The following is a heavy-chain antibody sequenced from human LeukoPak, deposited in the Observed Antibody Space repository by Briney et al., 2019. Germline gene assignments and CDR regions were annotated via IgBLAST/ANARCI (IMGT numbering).Heavy chain of an antibody. CDR1: GGTFSSYA. D-gene: IGHD6-6*01. Sequence: GASVKVSCKASGGTFSSYAISWVRQAPGQGLEWMGIINPSGGSTSYAQKFQGRVTMTGDMSTSTVYMELSSLRSEDTAVYYCARAPPGSSSFDYWGQGTLVTVSS. CDR3: ARAPPGSSSFDY. CDR2: INPSGGST. V-gene: IGHV1-46*01. J-gene: IGHJ4*02.